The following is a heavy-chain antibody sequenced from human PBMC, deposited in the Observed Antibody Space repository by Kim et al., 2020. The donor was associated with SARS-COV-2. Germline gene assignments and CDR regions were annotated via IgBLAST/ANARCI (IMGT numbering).Heavy chain of an antibody. J-gene: IGHJ5*02. D-gene: IGHD6-13*01. CDR1: GGSISSSSYY. CDR2: IYYSGST. CDR3: ARDPYSSSWYIRWFDP. Sequence: SETLSLTCTVSGGSISSSSYYWGWIRQPPGKGLEWIGSIYYSGSTYYNPSLKSRVTISVDTSKNQFSLKLSSVTAADTAVYYCARDPYSSSWYIRWFDPWGQGTLVTVSS. V-gene: IGHV4-39*07.